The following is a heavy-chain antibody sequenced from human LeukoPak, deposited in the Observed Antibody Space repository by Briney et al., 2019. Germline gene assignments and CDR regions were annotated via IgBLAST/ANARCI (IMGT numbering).Heavy chain of an antibody. D-gene: IGHD6-19*01. J-gene: IGHJ5*02. CDR2: ISSSGSTI. CDR1: GFPFNDYY. CDR3: ARDVAVAGLNWFDP. V-gene: IGHV3-11*04. Sequence: GGSLRLSCAASGFPFNDYYMTWIRQAPGKGLEWVSHISSSGSTIYYADSVKGRFIISRDNAKNSLYLQMYSLRAEDTGVYYCARDVAVAGLNWFDPWGQGTLVTVSS.